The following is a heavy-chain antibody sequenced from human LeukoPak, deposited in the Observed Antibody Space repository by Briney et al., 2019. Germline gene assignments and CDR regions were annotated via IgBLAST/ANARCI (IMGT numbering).Heavy chain of an antibody. Sequence: SETLSLTCSVSGGPISSSSYYWGWIRPPPGKGLEWIGSIYYSGSTYYNPSLKSRVTISVDTSKNQFSLKLSSVTAADTAVYYCGTTVTTYGAFDIWGQGTMVTVSS. J-gene: IGHJ3*02. D-gene: IGHD4-17*01. CDR1: GGPISSSSYY. CDR2: IYYSGST. CDR3: GTTVTTYGAFDI. V-gene: IGHV4-39*01.